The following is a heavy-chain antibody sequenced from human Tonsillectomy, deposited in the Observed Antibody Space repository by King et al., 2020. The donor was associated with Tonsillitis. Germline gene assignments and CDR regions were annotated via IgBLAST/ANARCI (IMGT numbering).Heavy chain of an antibody. D-gene: IGHD6-19*01. CDR1: GFSLTNSRMG. J-gene: IGHJ2*01. Sequence: TLKESGPELVNPTETLTLTCTVSGFSLTNSRMGVSWIRQPPGKALEWLAHIFSNDEKSYSIFLKSRLTISKDTSKSQVVLTMTNMGPVDTATYYCARIYQYSSPRYFDLWGRGTLVAVSS. CDR2: IFSNDEK. V-gene: IGHV2-26*01. CDR3: ARIYQYSSPRYFDL.